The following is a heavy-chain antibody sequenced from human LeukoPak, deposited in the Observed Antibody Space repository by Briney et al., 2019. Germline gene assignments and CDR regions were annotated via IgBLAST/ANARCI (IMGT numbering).Heavy chain of an antibody. J-gene: IGHJ4*02. CDR3: AREGGPYRPLDY. V-gene: IGHV4-4*02. Sequence: PSETLSLTCGVSGGSISNTNWWTGFRQPPGKGLEWIGEVNLQGSTNYNPSLKSRVAISVDKSENHISLKLTSVTAADTAVYYCAREGGPYRPLDYSGQGTLVTVAS. CDR1: GGSISNTNW. CDR2: VNLQGST.